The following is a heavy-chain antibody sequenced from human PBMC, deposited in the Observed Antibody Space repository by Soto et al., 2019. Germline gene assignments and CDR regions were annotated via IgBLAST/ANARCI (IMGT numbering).Heavy chain of an antibody. CDR2: VNPNGGSP. CDR3: TRALGSMTTVTPDLSGTMSLLDY. J-gene: IGHJ4*02. D-gene: IGHD4-17*01. Sequence: GASVKVSCKASGYTFTSYYIHWVRQAPGQGLEWMGLVNPNGGSPSYAQKFQGRVTMTRDTSTSTVYMEVSSLRSEDSAVYYCTRALGSMTTVTPDLSGTMSLLDYWGQGTLVTVPS. V-gene: IGHV1-46*01. CDR1: GYTFTSYY.